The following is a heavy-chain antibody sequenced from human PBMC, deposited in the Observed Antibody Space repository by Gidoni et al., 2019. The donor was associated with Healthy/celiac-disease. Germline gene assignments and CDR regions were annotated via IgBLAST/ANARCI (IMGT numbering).Heavy chain of an antibody. V-gene: IGHV4-34*01. CDR1: GGSFSGYY. CDR2: INHSGST. J-gene: IGHJ5*02. Sequence: QVQLQQCGAGLLKPSETLSLPCAVYGGSFSGYYWSWIRQPPGKGLEWIGEINHSGSTNYNPSLKSRVTISVDTSKNQFSLKLSSVTAADTAVYYCARDYYGSSGYYPYNWFDPWGQGTLVTVSS. D-gene: IGHD3-22*01. CDR3: ARDYYGSSGYYPYNWFDP.